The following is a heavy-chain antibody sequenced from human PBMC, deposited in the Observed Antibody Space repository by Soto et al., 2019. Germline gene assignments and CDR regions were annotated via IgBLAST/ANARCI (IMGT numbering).Heavy chain of an antibody. D-gene: IGHD3-16*01. CDR3: ARMGDVPYYYYGMDV. Sequence: QVQLVQSGAEVKKPGASVKVSCKASGYTFSRSGISWVRQAPGQGLEWMGWINGYNDNTNYTQKMQGRITMTTDTPTSTAYMELRSLRSDDTAVYYCARMGDVPYYYYGMDVWGQGTTVIVSS. V-gene: IGHV1-18*01. J-gene: IGHJ6*02. CDR1: GYTFSRSG. CDR2: INGYNDNT.